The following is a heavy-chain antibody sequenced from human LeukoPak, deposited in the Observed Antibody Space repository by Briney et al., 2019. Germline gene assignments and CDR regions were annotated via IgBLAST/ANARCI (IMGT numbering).Heavy chain of an antibody. CDR1: GGSFSGYY. D-gene: IGHD2-15*01. J-gene: IGHJ4*02. Sequence: PSETLSLTCAVYGGSFSGYYWSWIREPPGRGLEWSGEINHSGSTNYNPSLKSRVTISVDTSKNQFSLKLSSATAADTAVYYCARGSRGSGGSCYRNWGQGTLVTVSS. V-gene: IGHV4-34*01. CDR3: ARGSRGSGGSCYRN. CDR2: INHSGST.